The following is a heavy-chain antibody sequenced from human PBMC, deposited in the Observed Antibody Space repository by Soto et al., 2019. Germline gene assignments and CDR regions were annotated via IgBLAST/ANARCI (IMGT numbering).Heavy chain of an antibody. CDR1: GFTFSSYG. CDR3: AKDVMEGGQLQST. Sequence: PGGSLRLSCAASGFTFSSYGMHWVRQAPGKGLEWVAVISYDGSNKYYADSVKGRFTISRDNSKNTLYLQMNSLRAEDTAVYYCAKDVMEGGQLQSTWGQGTLVTVSS. V-gene: IGHV3-30*18. CDR2: ISYDGSNK. J-gene: IGHJ5*02. D-gene: IGHD6-6*01.